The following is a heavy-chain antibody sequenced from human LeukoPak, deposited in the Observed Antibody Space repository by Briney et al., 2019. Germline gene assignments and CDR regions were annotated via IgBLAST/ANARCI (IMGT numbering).Heavy chain of an antibody. D-gene: IGHD3-16*01. CDR2: INHRGST. V-gene: IGHV4-34*01. Sequence: PSETLSLTCAVYGGSFSGYYWSWIRQPPGKGLEWIGEINHRGSTNYNPSLKSRVTISVDTSKNQFSLKLSSVTAADTAVYYCARSQGDYYYYMDVWGKGTTVTISS. J-gene: IGHJ6*03. CDR3: ARSQGDYYYYMDV. CDR1: GGSFSGYY.